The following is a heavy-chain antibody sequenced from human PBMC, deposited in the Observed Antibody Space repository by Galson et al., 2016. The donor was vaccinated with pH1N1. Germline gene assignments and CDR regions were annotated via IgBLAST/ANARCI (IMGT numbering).Heavy chain of an antibody. CDR2: INPSGGET. J-gene: IGHJ4*02. V-gene: IGHV1-46*01. D-gene: IGHD2-8*01. Sequence: ASGYTFPNYFMHWVRQAPGQGLEWMGVINPSGGETTYAQKFQGRVTMTRDRSTSTVYMELSSLRSGDTAVYYCAMKICTSSSCVFDYWGQGTLVSVTS. CDR3: AMKICTSSSCVFDY. CDR1: GYTFPNYF.